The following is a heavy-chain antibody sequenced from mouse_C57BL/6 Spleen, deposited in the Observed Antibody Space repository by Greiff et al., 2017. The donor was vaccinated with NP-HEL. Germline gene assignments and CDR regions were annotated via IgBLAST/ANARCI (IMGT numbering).Heavy chain of an antibody. Sequence: VQLQQSGAELVKPGASVKLSCKASGYTFTSYWMHWVKQRPGQGLEWIGMIHPNSGSTNYNEQFKSKATLTVDKSSSTAYRQLSSLTSEDSAVYYCARDYGSRGGYYFDYWGQGTTLTVSS. J-gene: IGHJ2*01. CDR3: ARDYGSRGGYYFDY. D-gene: IGHD1-1*01. CDR2: IHPNSGST. V-gene: IGHV1-64*01. CDR1: GYTFTSYW.